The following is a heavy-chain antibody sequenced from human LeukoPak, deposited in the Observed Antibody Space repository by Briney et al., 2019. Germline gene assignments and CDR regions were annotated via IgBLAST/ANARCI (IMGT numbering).Heavy chain of an antibody. CDR3: AKTGDGQWLAPHDY. Sequence: GGSLRLSCAASGFTFSNYAMSWVRQAPGKGLEWVSGLSNDGDRTYYADSVKGRFTVSRDNSKNTLSLQMNSLRAEDTALYYGAKTGDGQWLAPHDYWGQGILVTVSS. CDR2: LSNDGDRT. J-gene: IGHJ4*02. D-gene: IGHD6-19*01. V-gene: IGHV3-23*01. CDR1: GFTFSNYA.